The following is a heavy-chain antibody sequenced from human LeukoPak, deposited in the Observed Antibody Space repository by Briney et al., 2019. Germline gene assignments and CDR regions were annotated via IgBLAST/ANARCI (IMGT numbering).Heavy chain of an antibody. D-gene: IGHD6-13*01. J-gene: IGHJ4*02. CDR2: MNPNSGNT. Sequence: ASVKVSCKASGYTFTSYDINWVRQATGQGLEWMGWMNPNSGNTGYAQKFQGRVTMTRDTSTSTVYMELSSLRSEDTAVYYCARDSGDSSSLYYFDYWGQGTLVTVSS. V-gene: IGHV1-8*01. CDR3: ARDSGDSSSLYYFDY. CDR1: GYTFTSYD.